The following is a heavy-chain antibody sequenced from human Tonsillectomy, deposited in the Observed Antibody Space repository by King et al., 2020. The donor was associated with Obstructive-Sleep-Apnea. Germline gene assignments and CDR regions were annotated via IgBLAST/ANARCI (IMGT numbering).Heavy chain of an antibody. Sequence: VQLQESGPGLVKPSETLSLTCTVSGASISSYYWSWIRQPPGKGLEWIGYISYSGSTNYNPSLKSRVTISLDTSKNQFSLKVTSVTAADTAVYYCARVGVDHDILSGHNRHRDWFDPWGQGTLVTVSS. CDR1: GASISSYY. V-gene: IGHV4-59*01. D-gene: IGHD3-9*01. J-gene: IGHJ5*02. CDR2: ISYSGST. CDR3: ARVGVDHDILSGHNRHRDWFDP.